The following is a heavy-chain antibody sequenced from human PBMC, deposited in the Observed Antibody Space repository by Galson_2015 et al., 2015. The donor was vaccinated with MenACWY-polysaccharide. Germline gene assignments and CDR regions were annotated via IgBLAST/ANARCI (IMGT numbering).Heavy chain of an antibody. D-gene: IGHD3-3*01. CDR1: GFTFRSYW. J-gene: IGHJ4*02. Sequence: SLRLSCAASGFTFRSYWMSWVRQAPGKGLEWVANIKQDGSDKYYVDSVKGRFTIPRDNARNSLYLQMNSLRAEDTAVYYCARGPEWAYFDYWGQGTLVTVSS. CDR2: IKQDGSDK. V-gene: IGHV3-7*01. CDR3: ARGPEWAYFDY.